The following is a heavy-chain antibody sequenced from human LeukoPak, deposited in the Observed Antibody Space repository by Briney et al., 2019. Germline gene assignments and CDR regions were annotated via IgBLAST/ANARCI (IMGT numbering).Heavy chain of an antibody. CDR1: GFTFDDYA. CDR3: AKDLFPRTKWELLEGNWFDP. CDR2: ISWNSGSI. V-gene: IGHV3-9*01. J-gene: IGHJ5*02. D-gene: IGHD1-26*01. Sequence: PGRSLRLSCAASGFTFDDYAMHWVRQAPGKGLEWVSGISWNSGSIGYADSVKGRFTIYRDNAKNSLYLQMNSLRAEDTALYYCAKDLFPRTKWELLEGNWFDPWGQGTLVTVSS.